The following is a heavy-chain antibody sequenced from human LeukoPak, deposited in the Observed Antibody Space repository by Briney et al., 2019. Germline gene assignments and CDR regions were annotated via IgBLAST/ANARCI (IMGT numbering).Heavy chain of an antibody. CDR2: ISSSGSTI. CDR3: ARVMITMVRGAQPFDY. V-gene: IGHV3-48*03. D-gene: IGHD3-10*01. CDR1: GFTFSSYE. Sequence: PRGSLRLSCAASGFTFSSYEMNWVRQAPGKGLEWVSYISSSGSTIYYADSVKGRFTISRDNAKNSLYLQMNSLRAEDTAVYYCARVMITMVRGAQPFDYWGQGTLVTVSS. J-gene: IGHJ4*02.